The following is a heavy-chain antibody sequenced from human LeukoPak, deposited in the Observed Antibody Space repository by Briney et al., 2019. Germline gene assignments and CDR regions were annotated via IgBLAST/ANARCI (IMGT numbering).Heavy chain of an antibody. CDR2: IYTSGST. CDR1: GGSISSYY. D-gene: IGHD2-15*01. V-gene: IGHV4-4*07. J-gene: IGHJ4*02. CDR3: ARGDKPGQGFDY. Sequence: SETLSLTCTVSGGSISSYYWSWIRQPAGKGLERIGRIYTSGSTNYNPSLKSRLTMSVDTSKNQFSLNLTSVTAADTAVYYCARGDKPGQGFDYWGQGTLVTVSS.